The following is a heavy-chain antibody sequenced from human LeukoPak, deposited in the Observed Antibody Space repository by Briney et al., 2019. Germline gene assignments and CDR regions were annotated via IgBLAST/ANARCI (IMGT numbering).Heavy chain of an antibody. CDR2: IKKDGSEN. CDR3: VRDCEVYCSRDPPDY. V-gene: IGHV3-7*01. D-gene: IGHD2-15*01. CDR1: GFTVSSNY. Sequence: GGSLRLSCAASGFTVSSNYMSWVRQAPGKGLEWVANIKKDGSENYYVDSVKGRFTVSRDDAKNSLYLQMNNLRAEDTAIYYCVRDCEVYCSRDPPDYWGHGTQVTVSS. J-gene: IGHJ4*01.